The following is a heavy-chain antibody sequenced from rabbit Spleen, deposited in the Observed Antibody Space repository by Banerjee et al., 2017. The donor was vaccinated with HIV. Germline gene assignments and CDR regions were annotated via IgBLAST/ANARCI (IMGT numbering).Heavy chain of an antibody. J-gene: IGHJ4*01. CDR3: GRAGEGGYGYLDL. Sequence: QEQLVESGGGLVQPEGSLTLTCTASGFSFSSSYWICWVRQAPGKGLEWTGCIYTGSGGGTKYASWAKGRFTISKTSSTTVTLEMTSLTVADTATFFCGRAGEGGYGYLDLWGPGTLVTVS. V-gene: IGHV1S45*01. CDR1: GFSFSSSYW. D-gene: IGHD2-1*01. CDR2: IYTGSGGGT.